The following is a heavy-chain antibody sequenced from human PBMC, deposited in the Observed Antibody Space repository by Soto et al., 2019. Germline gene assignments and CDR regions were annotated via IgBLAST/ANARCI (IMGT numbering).Heavy chain of an antibody. J-gene: IGHJ6*01. V-gene: IGHV3-48*02. D-gene: IGHD3-10*01. CDR2: ISRSSTGI. CDR3: ARAVTWGLDV. CDR1: GFTFSLYS. Sequence: EVQLVESGGGLVQPGGSLRLSCAASGFTFSLYSMSWVRQAPGKGLEWASYISRSSTGIHYADSVKGRFTISRDDVTNSMYLQMNSLRDGDTAVYYCARAVTWGLDVWGQGTTVSISS.